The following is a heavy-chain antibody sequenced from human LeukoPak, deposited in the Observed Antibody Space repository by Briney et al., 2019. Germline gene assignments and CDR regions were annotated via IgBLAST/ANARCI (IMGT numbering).Heavy chain of an antibody. D-gene: IGHD5-12*01. CDR1: GFTFSSYA. J-gene: IGHJ4*02. CDR2: ISYDGSNK. V-gene: IGHV3-30-3*01. CDR3: ARGGYSGYDLRGAVVDY. Sequence: GGSLRLSCAASGFTFSSYAMHWVRQAPGKGLEWVAVISYDGSNKYYADSVKGRFTISRDNSKNTLYLQMNSLRAEDTAVYYCARGGYSGYDLRGAVVDYWGQGTLVTVSS.